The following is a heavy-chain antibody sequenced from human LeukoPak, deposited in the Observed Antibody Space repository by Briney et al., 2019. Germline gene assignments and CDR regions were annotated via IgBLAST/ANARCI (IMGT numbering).Heavy chain of an antibody. CDR1: GFTFRTYA. CDR3: ARDRPTGASRVFVVE. CDR2: MSSGSSYI. D-gene: IGHD2-15*01. J-gene: IGHJ4*02. V-gene: IGHV3-21*01. Sequence: GESLRPSCTASGFTFRTYAMTWVRQAPGKGLEWISSMSSGSSYIYYADSVRGRFTISRDNAKHSLSLEMNNLRAEDTAMYYCARDRPTGASRVFVVEWGQGTLVTVSS.